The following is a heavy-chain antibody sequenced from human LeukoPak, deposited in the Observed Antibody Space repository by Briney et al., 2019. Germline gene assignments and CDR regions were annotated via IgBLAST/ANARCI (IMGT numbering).Heavy chain of an antibody. CDR1: GFTFSSYA. CDR2: IRGSGGGT. J-gene: IGHJ4*02. D-gene: IGHD3-22*01. Sequence: GGSLRLSCAASGFTFSSYAMSWVRQAPGKGLEWVSTIRGSGGGTYYADSVKGRFTISRDNSKNTLYLQMNSLRAEDTAVYYCAKPNYDSSGYYRDYWGQGTLVTVSS. V-gene: IGHV3-23*01. CDR3: AKPNYDSSGYYRDY.